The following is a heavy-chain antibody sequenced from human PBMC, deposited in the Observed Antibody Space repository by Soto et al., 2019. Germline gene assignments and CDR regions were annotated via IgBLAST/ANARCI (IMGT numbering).Heavy chain of an antibody. V-gene: IGHV1-2*02. CDR3: ARDRSSSSEGWFDP. Sequence: VASVKVSCKASGYTFTGYYMHWVRQAPGQGLEWMGWINPNSGGTNYAQKFQGRVTMTRDTSISTAYMELSRLRSDDTAVYYCARDRSSSSEGWFDPWGQGTLVTVSS. CDR2: INPNSGGT. J-gene: IGHJ5*02. CDR1: GYTFTGYY. D-gene: IGHD6-6*01.